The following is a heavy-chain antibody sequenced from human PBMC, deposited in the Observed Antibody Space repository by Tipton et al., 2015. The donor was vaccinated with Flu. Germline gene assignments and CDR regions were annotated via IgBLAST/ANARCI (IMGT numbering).Heavy chain of an antibody. CDR2: IYTSGST. J-gene: IGHJ4*02. CDR3: ARDTDASYTPY. V-gene: IGHV4-61*02. Sequence: TLSLTCTVSSASISSGTYYWSWIRQPAGKALEWIGRIYTSGSTNYNPSLESRVTISLDTSKNQFSLRLSSVTAADTAVYFCARDTDASYTPYWGQGTLVTVSS. CDR1: SASISSGTYY. D-gene: IGHD3-10*01.